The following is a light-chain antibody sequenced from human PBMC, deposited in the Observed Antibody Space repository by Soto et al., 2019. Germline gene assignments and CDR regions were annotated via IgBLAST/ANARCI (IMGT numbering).Light chain of an antibody. CDR3: QSYDSSLSGDV. CDR1: SSNIGAGYE. J-gene: IGLJ1*01. Sequence: QSVLTQPPSVSAAPGQRVTISCTGSSSNIGAGYEAHWYQQVPGTAPKLLIYKNNNRPSGVPDRFSGSKSGTSASLAITGLQAEDEAEYYCQSYDSSLSGDVFGTGTKLTVL. V-gene: IGLV1-40*01. CDR2: KNN.